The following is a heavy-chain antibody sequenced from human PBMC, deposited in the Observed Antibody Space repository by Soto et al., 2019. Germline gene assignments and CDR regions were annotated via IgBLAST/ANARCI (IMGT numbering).Heavy chain of an antibody. V-gene: IGHV1-3*05. CDR2: INAGNGNT. CDR3: ARVLVGATPVDY. Sequence: QVQLVQSGAEEKKPGASVKVSCKASGYSFTSYDMHWVRQAPGQRLEWMGWINAGNGNTKYSQKFQGRVTITRDTSASSAYMELSSLRSEDTAVYYCARVLVGATPVDYWGQGTLVTVSS. D-gene: IGHD1-26*01. J-gene: IGHJ4*02. CDR1: GYSFTSYD.